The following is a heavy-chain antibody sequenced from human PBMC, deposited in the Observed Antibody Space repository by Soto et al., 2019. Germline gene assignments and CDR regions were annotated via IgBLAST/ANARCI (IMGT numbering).Heavy chain of an antibody. V-gene: IGHV3-15*01. D-gene: IGHD3-22*01. J-gene: IGHJ1*01. CDR1: GFTFSNAW. CDR3: TTDYYDASGYYGYFQY. CDR2: IKSKKDGGAT. Sequence: EVPLVESGGGLVQPGGSLRLSCAASGFTFSNAWMSWVRQAPGKGLEWVGRIKSKKDGGATDFAAPVKGRFAISRDDSKNTLYLQMNSLRTEDTAVYFCTTDYYDASGYYGYFQYWGQGTLLTVSS.